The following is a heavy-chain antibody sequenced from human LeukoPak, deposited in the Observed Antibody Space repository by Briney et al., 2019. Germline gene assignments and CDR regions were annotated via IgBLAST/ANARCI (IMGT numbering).Heavy chain of an antibody. CDR1: GFTFSSYW. V-gene: IGHV3-7*03. J-gene: IGHJ4*02. D-gene: IGHD6-13*01. CDR2: IKQDGSEK. CDR3: ARGRAAAQPKTTFDY. Sequence: GGSLRLSCAASGFTFSSYWMSWVRQAPGKGLEWVANIKQDGSEKYYVDSLKGRFTISRDNAKNSLYLQMNSLRAEDTAVYYCARGRAAAQPKTTFDYWGQGTLVTVSS.